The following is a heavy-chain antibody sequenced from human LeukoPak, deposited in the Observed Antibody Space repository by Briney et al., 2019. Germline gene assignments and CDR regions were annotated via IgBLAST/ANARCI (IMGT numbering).Heavy chain of an antibody. D-gene: IGHD3-10*01. J-gene: IGHJ6*03. CDR2: ISAYNGNT. CDR3: ARNFMVRGLYRDYYYYMDV. Sequence: GASVTVSCKASGYTFTSYYMHWVRQAPGQGLEWMGWISAYNGNTNYAQKLQGRVTITTDTSTSTAYMELRSLRSDDTAVYYCARNFMVRGLYRDYYYYMDVWGKGTTVTISS. V-gene: IGHV1-18*04. CDR1: GYTFTSYY.